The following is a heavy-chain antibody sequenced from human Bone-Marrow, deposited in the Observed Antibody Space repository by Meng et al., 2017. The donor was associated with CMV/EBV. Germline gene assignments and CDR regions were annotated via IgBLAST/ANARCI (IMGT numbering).Heavy chain of an antibody. CDR2: IKQDGSEK. CDR3: ASTDSAVVF. CDR1: GFTFSSYW. J-gene: IGHJ4*02. V-gene: IGHV3-7*01. Sequence: GGSLRLSCAASGFTFSSYWVGWVRQAPGKGLEWVANIKQDGSEKYYVDSVKGRYTISRDNAKNSLYLQMNSLRAEDPAVYYYASTDSAVVFWGQGTLVTVSS.